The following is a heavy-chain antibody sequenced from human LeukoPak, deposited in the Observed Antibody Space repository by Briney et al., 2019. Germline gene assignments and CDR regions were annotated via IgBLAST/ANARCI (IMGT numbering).Heavy chain of an antibody. CDR1: GDSVSSNSAA. V-gene: IGHV6-1*01. CDR2: TYYRSKWYN. Sequence: SQTLSLTCVISGDSVSSNSAAWNWIRQSPSRGLEWLGRTYYRSKWYNDYAVSVKSRITISPDTSKNQFSLQLNSVTPEDAAVYFCAREGSIWYSFDYWGQGTLVTVAS. D-gene: IGHD6-13*01. J-gene: IGHJ4*02. CDR3: AREGSIWYSFDY.